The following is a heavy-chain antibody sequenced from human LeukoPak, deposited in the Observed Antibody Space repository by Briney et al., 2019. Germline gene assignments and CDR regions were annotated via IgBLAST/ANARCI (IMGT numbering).Heavy chain of an antibody. CDR2: TYFRSKWYY. V-gene: IGHV6-1*01. J-gene: IGHJ4*02. D-gene: IGHD1-26*01. CDR1: GYSFSSDSDA. Sequence: SQTLSLTCAISGYSFSSDSDARNWIRQSPSRCLEWLARTYFRSKWYYDYALAVKGRITINPDTSKNQFSLQLNSVTPEDTAVYFCARDPIGGSTIFDSWGQGTLVTVSS. CDR3: ARDPIGGSTIFDS.